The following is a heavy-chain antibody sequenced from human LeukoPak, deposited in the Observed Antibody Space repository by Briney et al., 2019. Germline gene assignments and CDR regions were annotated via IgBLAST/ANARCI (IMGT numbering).Heavy chain of an antibody. D-gene: IGHD2-15*01. CDR1: GFTFSDYY. J-gene: IGHJ4*02. V-gene: IGHV3-11*01. Sequence: PGGSLRLSCAASGFTFSDYYMSWIRQAPGKGLEWLSYITGSGTTMYYADSVKGRVTISRDNAKNSLYLQMTSLRAEDTAIYYCAREGGLSCSGSSCYLDWGQGTQVTVSS. CDR2: ITGSGTTM. CDR3: AREGGLSCSGSSCYLD.